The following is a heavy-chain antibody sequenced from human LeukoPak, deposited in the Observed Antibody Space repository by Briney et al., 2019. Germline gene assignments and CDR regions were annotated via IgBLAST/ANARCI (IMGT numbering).Heavy chain of an antibody. J-gene: IGHJ6*03. V-gene: IGHV1-18*01. Sequence: ASVKVSCKASGYTFTSYGISWVRQAPGQGLEWMGWISAYNGNTNYAQKLQGRVTMTTDTSTSTAYMELRSLRSDDTAVYYCARVTIEYCSSTSCYPYYYYYMDVWGKGTTVTVSS. CDR2: ISAYNGNT. CDR1: GYTFTSYG. CDR3: ARVTIEYCSSTSCYPYYYYYMDV. D-gene: IGHD2-2*01.